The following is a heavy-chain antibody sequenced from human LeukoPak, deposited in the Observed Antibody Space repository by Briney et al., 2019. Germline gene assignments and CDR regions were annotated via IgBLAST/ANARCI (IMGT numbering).Heavy chain of an antibody. CDR1: GFIFGSYA. V-gene: IGHV3-23*01. CDR3: AKTRGGVVATTSDY. CDR2: ISGSGGSI. Sequence: GSLRLSCAASGFIFGSYAMSWVRQAPGKGLEWVSVISGSGGSIYDADSVKGRFTISRDNSKNTLYLQMNSLRVEDTAVYYCAKTRGGVVATTSDYWGQGTLVTVSS. J-gene: IGHJ4*02. D-gene: IGHD5-12*01.